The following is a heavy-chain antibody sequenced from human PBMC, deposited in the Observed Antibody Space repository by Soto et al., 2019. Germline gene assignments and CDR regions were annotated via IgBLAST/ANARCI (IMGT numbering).Heavy chain of an antibody. CDR2: INHSGST. D-gene: IGHD5-18*01. V-gene: IGHV4-34*01. CDR3: ARTLYSYGPRFDY. J-gene: IGHJ4*02. Sequence: TWIRQPPGTGLEWIGEINHSGSTNYNPSLKSRVTISVDTSKNQFSLKLSSVTAADTAVYYCARTLYSYGPRFDYWGQGTLVTVSS.